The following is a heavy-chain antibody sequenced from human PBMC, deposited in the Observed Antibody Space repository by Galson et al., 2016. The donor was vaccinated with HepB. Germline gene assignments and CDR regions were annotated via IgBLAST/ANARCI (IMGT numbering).Heavy chain of an antibody. CDR3: AKREPGGREYYFDY. V-gene: IGHV3-11*01. Sequence: SLRLSCAASGFTFSDYYMSWLRQAPGKGLEWVSYISSSGSTIFYADSVKGRFTISRDNAKNSLYLQMYRLGSDDTAVYYCAKREPGGREYYFDYWGQGTLVTVSS. D-gene: IGHD2-15*01. J-gene: IGHJ4*02. CDR2: ISSSGSTI. CDR1: GFTFSDYY.